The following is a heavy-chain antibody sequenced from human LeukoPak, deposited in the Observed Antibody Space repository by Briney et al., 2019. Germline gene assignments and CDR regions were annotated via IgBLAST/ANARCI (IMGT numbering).Heavy chain of an antibody. Sequence: GESLKISCKGSGYSFTSYWIGWVRQTPGKGLEWMGIIYPGDSDTRYSPSFQGQVTISADKSISTAYLQWSSLKASDTAMYYCARHTLIYYDSSGNLDYWGQGTLVTVSS. CDR2: IYPGDSDT. D-gene: IGHD3-22*01. CDR3: ARHTLIYYDSSGNLDY. J-gene: IGHJ4*02. V-gene: IGHV5-51*01. CDR1: GYSFTSYW.